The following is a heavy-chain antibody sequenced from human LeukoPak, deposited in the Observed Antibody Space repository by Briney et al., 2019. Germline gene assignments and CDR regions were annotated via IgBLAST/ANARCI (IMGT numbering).Heavy chain of an antibody. V-gene: IGHV6-1*01. Sequence: SQTLSLTCAISGDSVSSNSADWNWLRPSPSRGLEWLGRTYYRSKWHNDYAVSVKSRITIKPDTSKNQFSLQLNSVTPEDTAVYYCARIVGGQVDCWGQGTLVTVSP. CDR2: TYYRSKWHN. D-gene: IGHD3-22*01. CDR3: ARIVGGQVDC. CDR1: GDSVSSNSAD. J-gene: IGHJ4*02.